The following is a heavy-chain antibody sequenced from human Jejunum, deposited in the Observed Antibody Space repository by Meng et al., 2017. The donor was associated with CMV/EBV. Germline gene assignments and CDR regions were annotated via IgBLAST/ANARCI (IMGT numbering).Heavy chain of an antibody. CDR1: GFTFSTYN. V-gene: IGHV3-21*01. J-gene: IGHJ5*02. CDR3: ARDIDH. CDR2: ISSRSRYI. Sequence: LLVASWGGLCKMGWCLRRSCLSSGFTFSTYNLNWVRQAPGKGLEWVSSISSRSRYINYADSVKGRFTISRDNAENSLYLQMNSLRVEDTAVYYCARDIDHWGQGTLVTVSS.